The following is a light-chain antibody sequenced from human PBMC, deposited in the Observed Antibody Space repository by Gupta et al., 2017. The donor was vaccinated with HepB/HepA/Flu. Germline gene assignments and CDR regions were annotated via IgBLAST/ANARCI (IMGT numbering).Light chain of an antibody. CDR3: GTWDSSLSAVV. Sequence: QSVLTQPPSVSPAPGQKVTFSCSGSTSNIGNNYVSWYQQFPGTAPKLLIYDNKKRPSGIPDRFSGSKSGTSATLGITGLQTGDEADYYCGTWDSSLSAVVFGGGTKLTVL. V-gene: IGLV1-51*01. J-gene: IGLJ2*01. CDR1: TSNIGNNY. CDR2: DNK.